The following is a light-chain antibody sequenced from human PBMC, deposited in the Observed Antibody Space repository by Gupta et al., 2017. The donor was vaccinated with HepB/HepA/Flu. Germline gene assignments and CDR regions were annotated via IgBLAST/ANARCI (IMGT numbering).Light chain of an antibody. CDR3: QQRSNWPPIT. CDR2: DAS. J-gene: IGKJ5*01. V-gene: IGKV3-11*01. CDR1: QSLSSY. Sequence: EIVLTQSPATLSLSPGERATLSCRASQSLSSYLAWYQQKPGQAPRLLIYDASNRATGIPARFSGSGSGTDFTLTTSSLEPEDFAVYYCQQRSNWPPITFGQGTRLEIK.